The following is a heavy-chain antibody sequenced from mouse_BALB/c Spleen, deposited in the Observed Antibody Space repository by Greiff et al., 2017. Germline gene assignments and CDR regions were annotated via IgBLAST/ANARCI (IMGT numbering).Heavy chain of an antibody. CDR1: GFTFSSYG. J-gene: IGHJ3*01. Sequence: EVKLVESGGGLVQPGGSLKLSCAASGFTFSSYGMSWVRQTPDKRLELVATINSNGGSTYYPDSVKGRFTISRDNAKNTLYLQMSSLKSEDTAMYYCARGYDYDTWFAYGGQGTLVTVSA. CDR3: ARGYDYDTWFAY. CDR2: INSNGGST. D-gene: IGHD2-4*01. V-gene: IGHV5-6-3*01.